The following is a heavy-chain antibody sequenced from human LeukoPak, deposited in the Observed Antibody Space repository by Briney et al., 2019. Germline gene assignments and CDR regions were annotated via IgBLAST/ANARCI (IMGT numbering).Heavy chain of an antibody. CDR1: GGSISRGSYY. D-gene: IGHD3-3*01. CDR2: MYYNGRI. Sequence: SETLSLTCNVSGGSISRGSYYWGWVRRPPGKGLDWIGSMYYNGRIDYNPSLGSRVAISGDASRNQFSLRLTSVTAADSAVYYCARWNYDFYHMDVWGLGTTVTVSS. J-gene: IGHJ6*03. CDR3: ARWNYDFYHMDV. V-gene: IGHV4-39*07.